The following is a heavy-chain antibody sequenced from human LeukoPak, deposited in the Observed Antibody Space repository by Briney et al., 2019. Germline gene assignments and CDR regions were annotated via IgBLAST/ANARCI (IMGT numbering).Heavy chain of an antibody. Sequence: GGSLGLSCAASGFTFSDYYMSWIRQAPGKGLEWVSYISSSGSTIYYADSVKGRFTISRDNAKNSLYLQMNSLRAEDTAVYYCARETITIFGVVTPNMDVWGQGTTVTVSS. CDR2: ISSSGSTI. V-gene: IGHV3-11*01. D-gene: IGHD3-3*01. CDR1: GFTFSDYY. CDR3: ARETITIFGVVTPNMDV. J-gene: IGHJ6*02.